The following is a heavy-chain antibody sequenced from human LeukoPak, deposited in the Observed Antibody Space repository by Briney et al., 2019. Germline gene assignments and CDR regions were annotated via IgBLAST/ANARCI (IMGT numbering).Heavy chain of an antibody. V-gene: IGHV1-18*01. D-gene: IGHD3-16*01. J-gene: IGHJ5*02. CDR2: ISANNGHT. Sequence: SVKVSCKASGYTFTSYGISWVRQAPGQGLEWMGWISANNGHTNYTQKLQGRVTMTTDTSTSTAYMELRSLRSDDTAVYYCARPARPSGSYGSWGQGTLVTVSS. CDR1: GYTFTSYG. CDR3: ARPARPSGSYGS.